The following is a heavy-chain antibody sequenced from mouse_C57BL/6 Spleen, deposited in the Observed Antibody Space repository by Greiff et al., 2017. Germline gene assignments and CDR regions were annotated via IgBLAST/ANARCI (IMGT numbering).Heavy chain of an antibody. D-gene: IGHD2-12*01. CDR3: ARDKAYYSPSWFAY. V-gene: IGHV1-53*01. J-gene: IGHJ3*01. CDR2: INPSNGGT. Sequence: QVQLKQPGTELVKPGASVKLSCKASGYTFTSYWMHWVKQRPGQGLEWIGNINPSNGGTNYNEKFKSKATLTVDKSSSTAYMQLSSLTSEDSAVYYCARDKAYYSPSWFAYWGQGTLVTVSA. CDR1: GYTFTSYW.